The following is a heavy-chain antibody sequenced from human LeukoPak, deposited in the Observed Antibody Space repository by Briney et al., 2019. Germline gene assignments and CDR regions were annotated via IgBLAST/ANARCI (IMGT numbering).Heavy chain of an antibody. CDR2: MYHSGST. Sequence: PSETLSLTCDVSGYAMTSSNWWGCIRQPPVKGLEWIGTMYHSGSTNYNPSLKSRVTISVDTSKNQFSLKLSSVTAADTAVYFCARGFRGDNFDYWGQGTLVTVSS. J-gene: IGHJ4*02. D-gene: IGHD7-27*01. CDR3: ARGFRGDNFDY. V-gene: IGHV4-38-2*01. CDR1: GYAMTSSNW.